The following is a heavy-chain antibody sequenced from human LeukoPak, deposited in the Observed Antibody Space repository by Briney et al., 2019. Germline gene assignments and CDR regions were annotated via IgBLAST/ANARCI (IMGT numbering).Heavy chain of an antibody. D-gene: IGHD6-19*01. CDR3: ARVSHSSGWSRFDY. V-gene: IGHV3-48*03. J-gene: IGHJ4*02. CDR2: ISSSGSTI. CDR1: GFTFSSYE. Sequence: GGSLRLSCAASGFTFSSYEMNWVRQAPGKGLEWVSYISSSGSTIYYADSVKGRFTISRENAKNSLYLQMNSLRAGDTAVYYCARVSHSSGWSRFDYWGQGTLVTVSS.